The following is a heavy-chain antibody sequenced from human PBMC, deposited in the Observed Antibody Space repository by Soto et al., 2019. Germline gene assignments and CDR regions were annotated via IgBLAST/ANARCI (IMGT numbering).Heavy chain of an antibody. CDR1: GGSVSISTYY. J-gene: IGHJ6*02. CDR2: ILHSGST. D-gene: IGHD2-2*01. Sequence: NPSETLSLTCSVSGGSVSISTYYWAWVLQTPGKGLEWLGSILHSGSTYYNPSLKSRLTLSVDTSEDQFSLNLSSVTATDTGVYYCATLPAAMYFYGSDVWGPGTTVTVS. V-gene: IGHV4-39*01. CDR3: ATLPAAMYFYGSDV.